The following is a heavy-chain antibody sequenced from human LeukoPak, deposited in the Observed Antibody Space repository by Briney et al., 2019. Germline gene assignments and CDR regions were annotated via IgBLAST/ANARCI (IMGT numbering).Heavy chain of an antibody. V-gene: IGHV3-23*01. D-gene: IGHD6-19*01. Sequence: GGSLRLSCAASGFTFSSYVMSWVRQAPGKELEWVSALSGGGGTYYADSVKGRFTISRDNSKNTLYLQMNSLRAEDTAVYYCARDRYSSGWYYFDYWGQGTLVTVSS. J-gene: IGHJ4*02. CDR3: ARDRYSSGWYYFDY. CDR2: LSGGGGT. CDR1: GFTFSSYV.